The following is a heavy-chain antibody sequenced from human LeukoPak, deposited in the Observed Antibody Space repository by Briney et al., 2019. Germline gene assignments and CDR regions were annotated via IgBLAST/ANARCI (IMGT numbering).Heavy chain of an antibody. D-gene: IGHD1-26*01. CDR3: AREIVGATSSYYMDV. CDR2: IYYSGST. V-gene: IGHV4-39*02. J-gene: IGHJ6*03. CDR1: GGSISSSSYY. Sequence: SETLSLTCTVSGGSISSSSYYWGWIRQPPGKGLEWIGSIYYSGSTYYNPSLKSRVTISVDTSKNQFSLKLSSVTAADTAVYYCAREIVGATSSYYMDVWGKGTTVTVSS.